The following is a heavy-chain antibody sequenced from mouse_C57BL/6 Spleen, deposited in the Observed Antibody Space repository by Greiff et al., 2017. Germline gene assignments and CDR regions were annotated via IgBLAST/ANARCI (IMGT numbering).Heavy chain of an antibody. CDR2: ISSGSSTI. J-gene: IGHJ4*01. Sequence: EVQVVESGGGLVKPGGSLKLSCAASGFTFSDYGMHWVRQAPEKGLEWVAYISSGSSTIYYADTVKGRFTISRDNAKNTLFLQMTSLRSEDTAMYYCARVYYGSHYAMDYWGQGTSVTVS. D-gene: IGHD1-1*01. V-gene: IGHV5-17*01. CDR3: ARVYYGSHYAMDY. CDR1: GFTFSDYG.